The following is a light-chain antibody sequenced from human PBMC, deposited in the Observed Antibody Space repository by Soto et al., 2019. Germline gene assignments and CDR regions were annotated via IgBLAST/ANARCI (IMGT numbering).Light chain of an antibody. CDR2: DVN. Sequence: QPVLTQPASVSGSLGQAITVSCTGTSSDVGAYNSVSWYQQHPGKAPKLMIFDVNIRPSGLSNRFSGSKSGNTASLTISGLQAEDEAHYYCNSYTNTDTVVFGGGTKVTVL. J-gene: IGLJ2*01. CDR3: NSYTNTDTVV. V-gene: IGLV2-14*03. CDR1: SSDVGAYNS.